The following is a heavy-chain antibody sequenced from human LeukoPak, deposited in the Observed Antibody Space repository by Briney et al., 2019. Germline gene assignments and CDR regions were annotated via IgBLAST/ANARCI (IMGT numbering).Heavy chain of an antibody. D-gene: IGHD6-6*01. CDR2: IIPIFGTA. Sequence: ASVKVSCKASGGTFSSYAISWVRQAPGQGLEWMGGIIPIFGTANYAQKLQGRVTMTTDTSTSTAYMELRSLRSDDTAVYYCARDPKYSSSSRLHYYGMDVWGQGTTVTVSS. CDR3: ARDPKYSSSSRLHYYGMDV. CDR1: GGTFSSYA. J-gene: IGHJ6*02. V-gene: IGHV1-69*05.